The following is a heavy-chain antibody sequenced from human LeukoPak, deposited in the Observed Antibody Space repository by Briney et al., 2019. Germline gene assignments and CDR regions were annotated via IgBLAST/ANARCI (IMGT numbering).Heavy chain of an antibody. Sequence: SGGSLRLSCAASGFTFSTYSMNWVRQAPGKGLEWVSSITGSSNNIYYADSVKGRFTISRDNAKNSLYLQMNSLRAEDTAVYYCASSSWYHYWGQGTLVTVSS. CDR1: GFTFSTYS. CDR3: ASSSWYHY. CDR2: ITGSSNNI. J-gene: IGHJ4*02. D-gene: IGHD6-13*01. V-gene: IGHV3-21*01.